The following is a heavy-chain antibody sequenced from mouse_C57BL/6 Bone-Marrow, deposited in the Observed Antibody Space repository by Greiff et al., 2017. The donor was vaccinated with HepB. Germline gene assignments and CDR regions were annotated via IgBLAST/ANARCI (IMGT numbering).Heavy chain of an antibody. CDR1: GYTFTSYW. CDR3: AIQGDYDDGYAMDY. V-gene: IGHV1-59*01. CDR2: IDPSDSYT. J-gene: IGHJ4*01. Sequence: QVQLQQPGAELVRPGTSVKLSCKASGYTFTSYWMHWVKQRPGQGLEWIGVIDPSDSYTNYNQKFKGKATLTVDKSSSTAYMQLSSLTSEDSAVYYCAIQGDYDDGYAMDYWGQGTSVTVSS. D-gene: IGHD2-4*01.